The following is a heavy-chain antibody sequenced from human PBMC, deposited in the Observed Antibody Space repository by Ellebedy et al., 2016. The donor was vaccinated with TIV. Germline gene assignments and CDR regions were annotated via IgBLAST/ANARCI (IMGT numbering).Heavy chain of an antibody. V-gene: IGHV3-23*01. J-gene: IGHJ4*01. CDR3: AKGIYYGSWSLDY. CDR1: GFPFSSYP. D-gene: IGHD3-10*01. Sequence: GESLKIPCATPGFPFSSYPMSWVRQAPGKGLEWVSSSLYSGGRTYYADSVKGRFTISRDNSKDTLYLQMDSLRAEDTAVYYCAKGIYYGSWSLDYWGHGTLVTVSS. CDR2: SLYSGGRT.